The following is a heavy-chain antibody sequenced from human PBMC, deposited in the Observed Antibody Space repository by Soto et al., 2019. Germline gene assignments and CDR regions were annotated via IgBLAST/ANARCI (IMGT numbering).Heavy chain of an antibody. CDR1: GVSLSTSGVG. Sequence: QITLKESGPTLLKPTQTLTLTCIFAGVSLSTSGVGVGGMRQPPGKALEWLALIYWDDDKRYSPSLKSRLTITKATSKNQVVITMTKMDPVDTATYYCAHGFRDFDWLPVYWGQGTLVTVSS. CDR3: AHGFRDFDWLPVY. V-gene: IGHV2-5*02. J-gene: IGHJ4*02. CDR2: IYWDDDK. D-gene: IGHD3-9*01.